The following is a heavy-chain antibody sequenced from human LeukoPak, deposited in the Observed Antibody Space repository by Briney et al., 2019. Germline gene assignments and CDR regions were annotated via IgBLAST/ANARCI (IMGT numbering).Heavy chain of an antibody. V-gene: IGHV3-48*03. Sequence: GSLRLSCAASGFPFSSYEMNWVRQAPGKGLEWVSYISSSGSTIYYADSVKGRFTISRDNAKNSLYLQMNSLRAEDTAVYYCAREMTTVTTYFDYRGQGTLVTVSS. D-gene: IGHD4-17*01. CDR1: GFPFSSYE. CDR2: ISSSGSTI. CDR3: AREMTTVTTYFDY. J-gene: IGHJ4*02.